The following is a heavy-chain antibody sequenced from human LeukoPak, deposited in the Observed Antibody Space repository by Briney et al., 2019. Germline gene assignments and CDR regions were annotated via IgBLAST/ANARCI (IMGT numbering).Heavy chain of an antibody. V-gene: IGHV1-18*01. CDR3: ARESGYCSGGSCYYYYYYMDV. Sequence: GASVTVSCKASGYTFTSYGISWVRPAPGQGLEWMGWISAYNGNTNYAQKLQGRVTMTTDTSTSTAYMELRSLRSDDTAVYYCARESGYCSGGSCYYYYYYMDVWGKGTTVTVSS. J-gene: IGHJ6*03. CDR2: ISAYNGNT. CDR1: GYTFTSYG. D-gene: IGHD2-15*01.